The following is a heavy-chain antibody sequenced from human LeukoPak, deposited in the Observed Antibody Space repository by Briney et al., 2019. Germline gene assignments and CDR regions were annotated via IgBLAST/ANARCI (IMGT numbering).Heavy chain of an antibody. CDR2: IYSGGGT. Sequence: GGSLRLSCVVSGLSVSSTYRTWVRQAPGKGLEWVSDIYSGGGTNYPDSVKGRFTISRDNSKNTLYLQMKSLTAEDTAVYYCVGEGTNWGQGNVVTVTA. V-gene: IGHV3-53*01. J-gene: IGHJ4*02. CDR3: VGEGTN. CDR1: GLSVSSTY. D-gene: IGHD1-1*01.